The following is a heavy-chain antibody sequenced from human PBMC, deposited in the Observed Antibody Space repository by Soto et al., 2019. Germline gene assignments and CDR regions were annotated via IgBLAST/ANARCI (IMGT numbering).Heavy chain of an antibody. J-gene: IGHJ6*03. V-gene: IGHV4-31*11. Sequence: QLQLQESGPGLVKPSQTLSLTCAVSGGSISTGGYYWYWIRQHPGKGLEWIGSIYFSGSTYYNPSLKSRVTFSVATPKNQFSLKLSSVTAADTAVYYSSRDIHSQQPNHRWGGGYMDVWGKGTTVTVSS. CDR3: SRDIHSQQPNHRWGGGYMDV. D-gene: IGHD6-13*01. CDR1: GGSISTGGYY. CDR2: IYFSGST.